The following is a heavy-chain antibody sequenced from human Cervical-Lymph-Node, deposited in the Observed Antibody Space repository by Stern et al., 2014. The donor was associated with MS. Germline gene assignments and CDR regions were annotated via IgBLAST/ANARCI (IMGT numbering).Heavy chain of an antibody. V-gene: IGHV4-31*01. Sequence: QVQLVESGPGLVKPSQTLSLTCTVSGGSIGRGAYYWSWIRQLPGKGLEWLGYIYYSGSTYYNPSLKSLLTISVDTSKNQFSLKLSSVTAADTAVYYCARGFRFGGRAWYFDLWGRGTLVTVSS. D-gene: IGHD3-10*01. CDR2: IYYSGST. CDR1: GGSIGRGAYY. CDR3: ARGFRFGGRAWYFDL. J-gene: IGHJ2*01.